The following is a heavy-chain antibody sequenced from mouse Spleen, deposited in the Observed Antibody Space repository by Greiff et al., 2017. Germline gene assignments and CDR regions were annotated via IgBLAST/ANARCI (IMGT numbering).Heavy chain of an antibody. J-gene: IGHJ2*01. Sequence: VQRVESGPGLVQPSQSLSITCTVSGFSLTSYGVHWVRQSPGKGLERLGVIWSGGSTDYNAAYISRLSISKDNSKSQVFFKMNSLQANDTAIYYCARNGNLYFDYWGQGTTLTVSS. D-gene: IGHD2-1*01. V-gene: IGHV2-2*02. CDR2: IWSGGST. CDR1: GFSLTSYG. CDR3: ARNGNLYFDY.